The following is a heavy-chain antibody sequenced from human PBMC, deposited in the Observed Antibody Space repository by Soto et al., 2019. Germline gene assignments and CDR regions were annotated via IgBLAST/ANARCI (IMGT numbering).Heavy chain of an antibody. J-gene: IGHJ3*02. CDR2: ISGSGGST. D-gene: IGHD6-19*01. Sequence: GYPRPSCSHSGFTLSRYAMSSVCQAPLHGLERVSSISGSGGSTYYADSVKGRFTISRDNSKNTLYLQMNSLRAEDTDVYYCEKDLGQWLDDHDDFDIWGQGIMLTV. CDR1: GFTLSRYA. CDR3: EKDLGQWLDDHDDFDI. V-gene: IGHV3-23*01.